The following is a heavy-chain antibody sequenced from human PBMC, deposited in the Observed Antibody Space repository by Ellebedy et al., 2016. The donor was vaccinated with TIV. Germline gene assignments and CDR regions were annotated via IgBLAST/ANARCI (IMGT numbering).Heavy chain of an antibody. CDR1: GGSISSDY. V-gene: IGHV4-59*08. CDR2: IYHSGST. D-gene: IGHD1-26*01. Sequence: MPSETLSLTCTVSGGSISSDYWSWIRQPPGKGLEWIGYIYHSGSTKYNPSLKSRVTMSVDTSKNQFSLKLISVTAADTAVYYCASLGVGAARHWGQGTLVTVSS. CDR3: ASLGVGAARH. J-gene: IGHJ4*02.